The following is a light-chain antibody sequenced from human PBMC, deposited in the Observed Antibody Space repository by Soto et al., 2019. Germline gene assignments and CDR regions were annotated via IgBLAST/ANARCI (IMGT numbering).Light chain of an antibody. CDR2: KAS. V-gene: IGKV1-5*03. J-gene: IGKJ4*01. Sequence: DIQMTQSPSTLSASVGDRVTITCRASQSVSDWLAWYQQKPGKVPKLLIYKASNLESGVPSRFSGSGSGTEFTLTISSLQPDDFATYYCQQYNSYSTFGGRTKVDIK. CDR3: QQYNSYST. CDR1: QSVSDW.